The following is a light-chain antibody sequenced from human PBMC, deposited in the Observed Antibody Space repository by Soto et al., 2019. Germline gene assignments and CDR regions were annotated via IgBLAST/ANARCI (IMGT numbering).Light chain of an antibody. CDR2: GAS. J-gene: IGKJ4*01. Sequence: VVTHAPTTLSTSASDRATRSCTASQSINSNLAWYQQRPGQAPRLLIYGASTRATGIPARFSGSGSGTEFTLTISSLEPEDFAVYYCQQRRQWPSFGGGTKVDIK. CDR1: QSINSN. CDR3: QQRRQWPS. V-gene: IGKV3-15*01.